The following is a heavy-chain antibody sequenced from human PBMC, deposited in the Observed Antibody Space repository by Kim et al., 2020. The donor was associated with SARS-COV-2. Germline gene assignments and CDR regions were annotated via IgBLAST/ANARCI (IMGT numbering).Heavy chain of an antibody. CDR1: GFTLSDYF. CDR2: SRHGPSNYTT. J-gene: IGHJ5*02. V-gene: IGHV3-72*01. CDR3: VSGHKSFDL. Sequence: GGSLRLSCAASGFTLSDYFMDWVRQVPGKGLEWIGRSRHGPSNYTTEYAASVQGRFTSSRDDSKTSLHLLMTSLGTEDTAVYYCVSGHKSFDLWGQGTLVTVSS.